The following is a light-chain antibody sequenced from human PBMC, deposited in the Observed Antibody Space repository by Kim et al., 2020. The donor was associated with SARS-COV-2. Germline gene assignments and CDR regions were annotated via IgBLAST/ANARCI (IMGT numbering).Light chain of an antibody. CDR3: QQYGNSPIT. J-gene: IGKJ5*01. CDR1: QHVSGSY. CDR2: TAS. V-gene: IGKV3-20*01. Sequence: EIELTQSPGTLSVSPGERATLSCRAGQHVSGSYLAWYQQRLGQAPRLLISTASSRATGIPDRFSGSGSGTDFTLTIRRVEPEDFAVYYCQQYGNSPITFGQGTRLEIK.